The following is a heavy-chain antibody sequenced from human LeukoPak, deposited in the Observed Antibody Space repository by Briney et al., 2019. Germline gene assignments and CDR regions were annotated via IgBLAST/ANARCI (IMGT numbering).Heavy chain of an antibody. J-gene: IGHJ5*02. CDR2: IYYSGST. CDR3: ARASYSSIPFDP. Sequence: SETLSLTCTVSGGSISSSSYYWGWIRQPPGKGLEWIGSIYYSGSTYYNPSLKSRVTISVDTSKNQFSLKLSSVTAADTAVYYCARASYSSIPFDPWGQGTLVTVSS. V-gene: IGHV4-39*07. CDR1: GGSISSSSYY. D-gene: IGHD6-13*01.